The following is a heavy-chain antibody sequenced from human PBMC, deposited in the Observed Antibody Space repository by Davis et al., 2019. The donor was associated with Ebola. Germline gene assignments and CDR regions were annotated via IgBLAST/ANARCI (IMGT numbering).Heavy chain of an antibody. CDR1: GYTFSNYA. J-gene: IGHJ6*02. V-gene: IGHV1-3*01. Sequence: ASVKVSCKASGYTFSNYAIHWVRQAPGQRLEWMGWINAGNGNTKYSQKFQARVTITRDTSASTVYMELSSLRSEDTAVYYCTREGGLVRGVVITWKNGMDVWGQGTTVTVSS. D-gene: IGHD3-10*01. CDR2: INAGNGNT. CDR3: TREGGLVRGVVITWKNGMDV.